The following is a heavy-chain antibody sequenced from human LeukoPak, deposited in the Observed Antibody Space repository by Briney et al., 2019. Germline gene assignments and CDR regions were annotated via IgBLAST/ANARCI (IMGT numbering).Heavy chain of an antibody. V-gene: IGHV1-46*01. D-gene: IGHD2-2*01. Sequence: ASVKVSCKASGYTFTSYYMHWVRQAPGQGLEWMGIINPSGGSTSYAQKFQGRVTMTRDTSTSTVYMELSSLRSEDTAVYYCAREGCSSTSCPGNYYYMDVWGKGTTVTVSS. CDR3: AREGCSSTSCPGNYYYMDV. CDR2: INPSGGST. J-gene: IGHJ6*03. CDR1: GYTFTSYY.